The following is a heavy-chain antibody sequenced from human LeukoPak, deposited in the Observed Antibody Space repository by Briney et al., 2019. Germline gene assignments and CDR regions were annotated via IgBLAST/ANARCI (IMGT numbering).Heavy chain of an antibody. V-gene: IGHV1-2*02. Sequence: ASVKVSCKASGYTFTGYYIHWVRQAPGQGLEWMGWINPNSGGTNYAQKFQGRVTMTRDTSISTAYMDLSRLRSDDTAVYYCARVLLGGSYYKFDYWGQGTLATVSS. CDR3: ARVLLGGSYYKFDY. J-gene: IGHJ4*02. CDR1: GYTFTGYY. CDR2: INPNSGGT. D-gene: IGHD1-26*01.